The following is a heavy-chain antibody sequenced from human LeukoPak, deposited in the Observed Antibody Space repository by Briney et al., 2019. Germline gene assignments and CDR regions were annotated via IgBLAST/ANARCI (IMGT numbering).Heavy chain of an antibody. J-gene: IGHJ6*02. D-gene: IGHD1-14*01. CDR2: ISSSSSYI. CDR1: GFTFSSYS. V-gene: IGHV3-21*01. Sequence: GGSRRLSCAASGFTFSSYSMNWVRQAPGKGLEWVSSISSSSSYIYYADSVKGRFTISRDNAKNSLYLQMNSLRAEDTAVYYCAKVSNYYYYGMDVWGQGTTVTVSS. CDR3: AKVSNYYYYGMDV.